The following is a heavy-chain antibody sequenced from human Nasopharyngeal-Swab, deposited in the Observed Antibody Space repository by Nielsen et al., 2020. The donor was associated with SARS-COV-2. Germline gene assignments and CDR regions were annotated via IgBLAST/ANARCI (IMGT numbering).Heavy chain of an antibody. J-gene: IGHJ4*02. Sequence: SETLSLTCTVSGGSISSGDYYWSWIRQPPGKGLEWIGYIYYSGSTYYNPSLKSRVTISVDTSKNQFSLKLSSVTAADTAVYYCARAPEHITIFGMVKDYFDYWGQGTLVTVSS. CDR3: ARAPEHITIFGMVKDYFDY. V-gene: IGHV4-30-4*02. CDR1: GGSISSGDYY. CDR2: IYYSGST. D-gene: IGHD3-3*01.